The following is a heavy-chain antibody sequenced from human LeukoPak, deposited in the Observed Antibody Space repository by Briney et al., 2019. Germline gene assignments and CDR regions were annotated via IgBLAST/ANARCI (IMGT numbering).Heavy chain of an antibody. D-gene: IGHD6-19*01. CDR2: IYHSGST. Sequence: SETLSLTCAVSGGSISSSNWWSWVRQPPGEGLEWIGEIYHSGSTNYNPSLKSRVTISVDKSKNQFSLKLSSVTAADTAVYYCARGLSSGRRYFDYWGQGTLVTVSS. CDR3: ARGLSSGRRYFDY. V-gene: IGHV4-4*02. CDR1: GGSISSSNW. J-gene: IGHJ4*02.